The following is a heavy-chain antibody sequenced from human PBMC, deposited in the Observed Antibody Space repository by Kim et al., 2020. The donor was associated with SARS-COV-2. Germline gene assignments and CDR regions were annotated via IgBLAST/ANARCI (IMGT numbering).Heavy chain of an antibody. D-gene: IGHD5-12*01. CDR2: INPKVGST. CDR1: GYTFSDYF. V-gene: IGHV1-46*01. J-gene: IGHJ4*02. CDR3: AREYIGGFFDY. Sequence: ASVKVSCKASGYTFSDYFIHWVRQAPGQGPEWLGMINPKVGSTNYAQKFQGRVTMTRDTSTSTAFMELSSLRSEDTAVYYCAREYIGGFFDYLGQGTLVTVSA.